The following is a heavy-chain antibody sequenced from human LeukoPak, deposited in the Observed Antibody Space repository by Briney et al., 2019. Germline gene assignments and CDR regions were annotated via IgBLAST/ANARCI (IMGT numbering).Heavy chain of an antibody. J-gene: IGHJ4*02. CDR1: GGSISSYY. Sequence: SETLSLTCTVSGGSISSYYWSWIRQPPGKGLEWIGYIYYSGSTNYNPSLKSRVTISVDTSKNQFSLKLSSVTAADTAVYYCASGCSSTSCYRGRDYWGQGTLVTVSS. V-gene: IGHV4-59*08. D-gene: IGHD2-2*01. CDR3: ASGCSSTSCYRGRDY. CDR2: IYYSGST.